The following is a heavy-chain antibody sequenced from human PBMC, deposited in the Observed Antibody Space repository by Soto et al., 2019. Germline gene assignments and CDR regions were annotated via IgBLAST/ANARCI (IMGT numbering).Heavy chain of an antibody. Sequence: QVQLVQSGAEVKKPGASVKVSCKASGYTFTSYGISWVRQAPGQGLEWMRWISAYNGNTNYAQKLQGRVTMTTDTSMSTAYMRLRSLRADETAVYYCARVMDLYRSRPTGYYGMDVWGQGTTVTVSS. D-gene: IGHD6-13*01. CDR2: ISAYNGNT. V-gene: IGHV1-18*01. J-gene: IGHJ6*02. CDR1: GYTFTSYG. CDR3: ARVMDLYRSRPTGYYGMDV.